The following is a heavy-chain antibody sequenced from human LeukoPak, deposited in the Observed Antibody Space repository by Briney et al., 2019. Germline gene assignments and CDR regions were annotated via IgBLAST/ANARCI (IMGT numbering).Heavy chain of an antibody. CDR1: GFTFSSYA. J-gene: IGHJ5*02. V-gene: IGHV3-23*01. CDR3: ARGYDFWSGRLFDP. CDR2: ISGSGGST. Sequence: GGSLRLSCAASGFTFSSYAMSWVRQAPGKGLEWVSAISGSGGSTYYADSVKGRFTISRDNSKNTLYLQMNSLRAEDTAVYYCARGYDFWSGRLFDPWGQGTLVTVSS. D-gene: IGHD3-3*01.